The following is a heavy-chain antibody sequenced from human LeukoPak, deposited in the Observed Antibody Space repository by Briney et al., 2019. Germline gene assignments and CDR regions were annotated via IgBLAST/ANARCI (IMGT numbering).Heavy chain of an antibody. J-gene: IGHJ6*03. Sequence: PGGSLRLSCAASGFTFSSYSMNWVRQAPGKGPEWVSYISSSSSTIYYADSVKGRFTISRDNAKNSLYLQMNSLRAEDTAVYYCAKELVGALYGPPLDYYYYMDVWGKGTTVTVSS. CDR3: AKELVGALYGPPLDYYYYMDV. D-gene: IGHD1-26*01. CDR2: ISSSSSTI. V-gene: IGHV3-48*04. CDR1: GFTFSSYS.